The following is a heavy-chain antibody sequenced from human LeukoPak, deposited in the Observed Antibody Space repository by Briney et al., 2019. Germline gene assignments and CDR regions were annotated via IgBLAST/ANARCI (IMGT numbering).Heavy chain of an antibody. J-gene: IGHJ3*02. CDR3: GRDPNGDYIGAFEI. D-gene: IGHD4-17*01. CDR1: GFTFSNYA. Sequence: GGSLRLSCAASGFTFSNYAMTWLRQAPGKGLEWVSAISGASDTTLYADSVKGRFTISRDNSKNTLYLQMSSLRAEDTAVYYCGRDPNGDYIGAFEIWGQGTMVTVSS. V-gene: IGHV3-23*01. CDR2: ISGASDTT.